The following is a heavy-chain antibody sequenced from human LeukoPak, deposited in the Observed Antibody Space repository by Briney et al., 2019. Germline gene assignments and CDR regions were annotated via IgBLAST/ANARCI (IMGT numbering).Heavy chain of an antibody. D-gene: IGHD6-19*01. CDR2: ISSSSSTI. J-gene: IGHJ3*02. Sequence: PGGSLRLSCAASGFTFSSYSMNWVREAPGKVLEWVSYISSSSSTIYYAASVKGRFTISRDNAKNSLYLQMNSLRDEDTAVYYCAREPYSSGWYGPDAFDIWGQGTMVTVSS. CDR3: AREPYSSGWYGPDAFDI. V-gene: IGHV3-48*02. CDR1: GFTFSSYS.